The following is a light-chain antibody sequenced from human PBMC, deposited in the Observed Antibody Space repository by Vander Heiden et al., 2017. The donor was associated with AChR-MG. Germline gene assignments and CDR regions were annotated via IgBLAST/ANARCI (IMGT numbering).Light chain of an antibody. CDR1: QSVSSY. V-gene: IGKV3-11*01. J-gene: IGKJ3*01. CDR2: DAS. CDR3: QQRSNWPPVFT. Sequence: EIVLTQSPATLSLSPGERATLSYRASQSVSSYLAWYQQKPGQAPRLLIYDASNRGTGIPARFSGSGSGTDFTLTISSLEPEDFAVYYCQQRSNWPPVFTFGPGTKVDIK.